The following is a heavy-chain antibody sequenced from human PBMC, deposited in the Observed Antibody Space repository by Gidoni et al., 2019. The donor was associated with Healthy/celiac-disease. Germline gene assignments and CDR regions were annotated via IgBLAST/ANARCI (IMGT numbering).Heavy chain of an antibody. Sequence: QVQLQESGPGLVKPSETLSLTCTLSGYSLSRGSYWGWIRQPPGKGLEWIGSIYHSGSTYYNPSLKSRVTIPVDTSKNQFSLKLSSVTAADTAVYYCARVGVLWFGEPYDYWGQGTLVTVSS. CDR2: IYHSGST. V-gene: IGHV4-38-2*02. J-gene: IGHJ4*02. CDR3: ARVGVLWFGEPYDY. D-gene: IGHD3-10*01. CDR1: GYSLSRGSY.